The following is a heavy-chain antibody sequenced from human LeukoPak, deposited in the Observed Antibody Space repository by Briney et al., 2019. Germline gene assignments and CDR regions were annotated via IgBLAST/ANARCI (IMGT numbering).Heavy chain of an antibody. CDR1: GGSISSYY. CDR3: ASSPDDYWGYYYYYYMDV. Sequence: PSETLSLTCTVSGGSISSYYWSWIRQPPGKGLEWIGSIYYSGSTYYNPSLKSRVTISVDTSKNQFSLKLSSVTAADTAVYYCASSPDDYWGYYYYYYMDVWGKGTTVTISS. D-gene: IGHD4/OR15-4a*01. J-gene: IGHJ6*03. V-gene: IGHV4-59*05. CDR2: IYYSGST.